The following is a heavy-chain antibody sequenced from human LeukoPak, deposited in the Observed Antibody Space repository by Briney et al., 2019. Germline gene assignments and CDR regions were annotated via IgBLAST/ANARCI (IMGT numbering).Heavy chain of an antibody. V-gene: IGHV1-2*02. CDR2: INPNSGDT. D-gene: IGHD3-9*01. CDR3: ARDRRELRYVDWLLDY. CDR1: GYTFTDYY. Sequence: ASVKVSCKASGYTFTDYYVHWVRQASGQGLEWMGWINPNSGDTNYAQKFQGRVTMTRDTSISTAYLDLSSLKSDDTAVYYCARDRRELRYVDWLLDYWGQGTLVTVSS. J-gene: IGHJ4*02.